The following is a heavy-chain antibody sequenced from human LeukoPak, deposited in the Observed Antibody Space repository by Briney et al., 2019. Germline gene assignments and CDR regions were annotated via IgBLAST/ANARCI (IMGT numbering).Heavy chain of an antibody. V-gene: IGHV3-53*01. CDR3: AAEIYYLYTVDV. CDR1: GFTVSSNY. D-gene: IGHD5-24*01. CDR2: IYSGGST. Sequence: GGSLRLSCAASGFTVSSNYMSWVRQAPGKGLEWVSVIYSGGSTYYADSVKGRFTISRDNSKNTLYLQMNSLRAEDTAVYYCAAEIYYLYTVDVWGQGTTVIVSS. J-gene: IGHJ6*02.